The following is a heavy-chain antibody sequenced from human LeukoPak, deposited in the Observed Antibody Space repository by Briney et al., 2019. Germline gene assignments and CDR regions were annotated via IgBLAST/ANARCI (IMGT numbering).Heavy chain of an antibody. CDR3: ARRGTVTYYFDY. V-gene: IGHV4-59*08. Sequence: SETLSLTCTVSGGSLSSYYWSWIRQPPEKGLEWIGYIYYSGSTNYNPSLKSRVTISVDTSKNQFSLKLSSVTAADTAVYYCARRGTVTYYFDYWGQGTLVTVSS. CDR1: GGSLSSYY. J-gene: IGHJ4*02. CDR2: IYYSGST. D-gene: IGHD4-11*01.